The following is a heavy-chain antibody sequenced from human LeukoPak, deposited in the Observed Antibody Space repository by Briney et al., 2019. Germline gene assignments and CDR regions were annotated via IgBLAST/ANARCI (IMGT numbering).Heavy chain of an antibody. D-gene: IGHD3-9*01. CDR1: GFTFDDYT. Sequence: GGSLRLSCAASGFTFDDYTMHWVRQAPGKGLEWVSLISWDGGSTYYADSVKGRFTISRDNSKNSLYLQMNSLRTEDTALYYCAKDVLTYYDILTGYGFDYWGQGTLVTVSS. CDR3: AKDVLTYYDILTGYGFDY. CDR2: ISWDGGST. V-gene: IGHV3-43*01. J-gene: IGHJ4*02.